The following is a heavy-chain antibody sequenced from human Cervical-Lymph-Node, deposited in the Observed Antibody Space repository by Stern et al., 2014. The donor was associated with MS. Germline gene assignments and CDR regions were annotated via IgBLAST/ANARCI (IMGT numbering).Heavy chain of an antibody. Sequence: QVQLVESGPGLVKPSETLSLTCNVSGGSISTSGYYWAWIRQPPGKRLEWIGTIYHSGSTYYNPSLRSRVTVSVDTSKNQISLQLNSVTAADTALYYCARTSGIRYYLDYWGQGTLVTVSS. V-gene: IGHV4-39*01. D-gene: IGHD3-10*01. CDR2: IYHSGST. CDR1: GGSISTSGYY. CDR3: ARTSGIRYYLDY. J-gene: IGHJ4*02.